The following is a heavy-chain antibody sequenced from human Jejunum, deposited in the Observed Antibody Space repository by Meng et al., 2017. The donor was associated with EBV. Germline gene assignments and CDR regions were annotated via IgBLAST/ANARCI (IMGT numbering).Heavy chain of an antibody. CDR2: IYGDGRT. CDR1: GFPVSVSY. Sequence: VLLVMVGGRLIHLAGSCRLPRAAPGFPVSVSYSAWVRQAPGKGLEWVSVIYGDGRTYYADSVKGRFTISRDSSKNTIYLQMNSLRVDDTALYYCARKYGGDYWGQGTLVTVSS. J-gene: IGHJ4*02. D-gene: IGHD2-2*01. CDR3: ARKYGGDY. V-gene: IGHV3-53*01.